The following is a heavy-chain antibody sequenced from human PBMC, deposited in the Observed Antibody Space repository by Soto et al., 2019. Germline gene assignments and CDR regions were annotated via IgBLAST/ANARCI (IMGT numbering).Heavy chain of an antibody. CDR3: ASEGPIRAHSGWYLNWFDP. D-gene: IGHD6-19*01. Sequence: GASVKVCCKASGYTFTSYAMHWVRQAPGQRLEWMGWINAGNGNTKYSQKFQGRVTITRDTSASTAYMELSSLRSEDTAVYYCASEGPIRAHSGWYLNWFDPWGQGTLVTVSS. V-gene: IGHV1-3*01. CDR1: GYTFTSYA. CDR2: INAGNGNT. J-gene: IGHJ5*02.